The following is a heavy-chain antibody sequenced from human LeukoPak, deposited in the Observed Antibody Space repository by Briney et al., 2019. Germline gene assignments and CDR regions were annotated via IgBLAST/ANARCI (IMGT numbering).Heavy chain of an antibody. CDR2: IYTSGST. CDR1: GCSISSYY. J-gene: IGHJ5*02. D-gene: IGHD2-2*03. V-gene: IGHV4-4*07. CDR3: ARDLVIVVVPAAIETNLFDA. Sequence: SETLSLTCTASGCSISSYYMSWVRQPAGKGREWNGRIYTSGSTNYNPSLKSRVTMSVDTSKNQLSLKLSSVTAADTAVYYCARDLVIVVVPAAIETNLFDAWGQGTLVTVSS.